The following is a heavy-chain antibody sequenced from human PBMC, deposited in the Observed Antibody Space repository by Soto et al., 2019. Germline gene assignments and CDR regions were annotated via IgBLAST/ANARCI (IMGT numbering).Heavy chain of an antibody. Sequence: QVQLAQSGAEVKKPGASVKVSCKASGYTFTSYAMHWVRQAPGQRLEWMGWINAGNGNTKYSQKFQGRVTITRDTSASTAYMELSSLRSEDTAVYYGARGGAARPFDYWGQGTLVTVSS. CDR3: ARGGAARPFDY. CDR1: GYTFTSYA. V-gene: IGHV1-3*01. D-gene: IGHD6-6*01. CDR2: INAGNGNT. J-gene: IGHJ4*02.